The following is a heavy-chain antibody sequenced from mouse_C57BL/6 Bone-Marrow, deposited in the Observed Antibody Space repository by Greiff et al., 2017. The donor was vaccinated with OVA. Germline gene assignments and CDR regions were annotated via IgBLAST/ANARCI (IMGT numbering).Heavy chain of an antibody. V-gene: IGHV1-52*01. CDR3: ASYYGSSYAYFDV. D-gene: IGHD1-1*01. Sequence: QVQLQQSGAELVRPGSSVKLSCKASGYTFTSYWMHWVKQRPIQGLEWIGNIDPSDSETHYNQKFKDKATLTVDKSSSTAYMQLSSLTSEDSAVYYCASYYGSSYAYFDVWGTGTTVTVSS. CDR1: GYTFTSYW. CDR2: IDPSDSET. J-gene: IGHJ1*03.